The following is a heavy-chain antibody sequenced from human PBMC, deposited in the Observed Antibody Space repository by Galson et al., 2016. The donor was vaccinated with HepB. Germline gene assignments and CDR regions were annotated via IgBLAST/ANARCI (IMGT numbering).Heavy chain of an antibody. CDR1: GGSITSSNW. CDR2: IYHSGSA. V-gene: IGHV4-4*02. Sequence: SETLSLTCTVTGGSITSSNWWSWVRQPPGKGLEWIGEIYHSGSADYNPSLRSRVTISVDKSNNQVSLKLSSVTAADTAVYYCARNVSVFSAGVKYNYFDPWGQGTLVTVSS. CDR3: ARNVSVFSAGVKYNYFDP. D-gene: IGHD3-16*01. J-gene: IGHJ5*02.